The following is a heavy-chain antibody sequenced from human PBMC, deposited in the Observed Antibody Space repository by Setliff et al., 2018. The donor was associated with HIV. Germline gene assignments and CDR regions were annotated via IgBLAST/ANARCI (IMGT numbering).Heavy chain of an antibody. CDR3: ARHRDPPGSSSWIYYYYYMDL. V-gene: IGHV4-39*01. Sequence: SETLSLTCAVYGASISNSNSYGGWIRQPPGKRLEWLGSIYQSGSTSYNPSLSSRLTISVDTSTNQVSLRMSSVTAADTGVYYCARHRDPPGSSSWIYYYYYMDLWGEGTTVTVSS. D-gene: IGHD6-13*01. J-gene: IGHJ6*03. CDR2: IYQSGST. CDR1: GASISNSNSY.